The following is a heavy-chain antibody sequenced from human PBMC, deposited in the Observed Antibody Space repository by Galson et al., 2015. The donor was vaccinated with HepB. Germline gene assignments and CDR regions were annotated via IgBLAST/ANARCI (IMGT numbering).Heavy chain of an antibody. Sequence: LRLSCAASGFTFSSYAMHWVRQAPGKGLEWVAVISYDGSNKYYADSVKGRFTISRDNSKNTLYLQMNSLRAEDTAVYYCARGALGQGIAARPDVLRYFDWLFPRDYWGQGTLVTVSS. V-gene: IGHV3-30-3*01. J-gene: IGHJ4*02. CDR2: ISYDGSNK. D-gene: IGHD3-9*01. CDR3: ARGALGQGIAARPDVLRYFDWLFPRDY. CDR1: GFTFSSYA.